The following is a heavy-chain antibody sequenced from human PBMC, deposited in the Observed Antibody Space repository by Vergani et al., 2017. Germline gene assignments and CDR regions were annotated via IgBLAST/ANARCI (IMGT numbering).Heavy chain of an antibody. D-gene: IGHD5-18*01. V-gene: IGHV3-30-3*01. CDR2: ISYDGSNK. Sequence: QVQLVESGGGVVQPGRSLRLSCAASGFTFSSYAMHWVRQAPGKGLEWVAVISYDGSNKYYADSVKGRFTISRDNSKNSLYLQMNSLRAEDTAVYYCARSRGYSYGSPDYWGQGTLVTVSS. CDR1: GFTFSSYA. CDR3: ARSRGYSYGSPDY. J-gene: IGHJ4*02.